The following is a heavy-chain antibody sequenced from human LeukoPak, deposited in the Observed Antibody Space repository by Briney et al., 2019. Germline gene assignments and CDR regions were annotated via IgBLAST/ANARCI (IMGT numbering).Heavy chain of an antibody. CDR1: GGSISSGDYY. V-gene: IGHV4-30-4*01. Sequence: SETLSLTCTVSGGSISSGDYYWSWIRQPPGKGLEWIGYIYYSGSTYYNPSLKSRVTISVDTSKSQFYLKLSSVTAADTAVYYCARGPFYGSGSYGWFDPWGQGTLVTVSS. CDR3: ARGPFYGSGSYGWFDP. D-gene: IGHD3-10*01. J-gene: IGHJ5*02. CDR2: IYYSGST.